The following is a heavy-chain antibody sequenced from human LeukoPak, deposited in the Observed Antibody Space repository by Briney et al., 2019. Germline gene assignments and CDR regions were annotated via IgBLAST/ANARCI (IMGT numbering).Heavy chain of an antibody. CDR3: AKGDSSGAFDY. Sequence: PGGSLRLSCAASGFTFNNYGMHWVRQAPGKGLEWMALIWYDGSNKYYADSVKGRFTISRDNSKNTLYLQMNSLRTEDTAVYYCAKGDSSGAFDYWGQGTLVTVSS. D-gene: IGHD6-19*01. CDR1: GFTFNNYG. J-gene: IGHJ4*02. CDR2: IWYDGSNK. V-gene: IGHV3-30*02.